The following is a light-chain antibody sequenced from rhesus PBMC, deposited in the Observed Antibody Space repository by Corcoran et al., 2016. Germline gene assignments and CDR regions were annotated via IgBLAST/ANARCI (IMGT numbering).Light chain of an antibody. Sequence: EIVMTQSPATLSLSPGERATLSCRASQSVSSYVAWYQQKPEQAPRLLIHGASSRATGIPDRFSGSGFGTDFPLIISSLEPEDVGVYYCQQYNNWKTFGQGTKVEIK. V-gene: IGKV3S9*01. CDR2: GAS. CDR1: QSVSSY. CDR3: QQYNNWKT. J-gene: IGKJ1*01.